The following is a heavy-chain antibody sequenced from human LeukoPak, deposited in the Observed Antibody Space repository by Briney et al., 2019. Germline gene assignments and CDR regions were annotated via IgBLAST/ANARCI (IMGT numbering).Heavy chain of an antibody. CDR2: ISAYNGNT. Sequence: AAVKVSCKSSGYTFTSYGISWVRQPPGQGLEWMGLISAYNGNTNYSQKLQGRVTMTPDTSTSTAYMELRRLSSDDTAVYYCASERYYYDSSGYYHYYYSGMDVWGQGTTVTVSS. CDR3: ASERYYYDSSGYYHYYYSGMDV. J-gene: IGHJ6*02. V-gene: IGHV1-18*01. CDR1: GYTFTSYG. D-gene: IGHD3-22*01.